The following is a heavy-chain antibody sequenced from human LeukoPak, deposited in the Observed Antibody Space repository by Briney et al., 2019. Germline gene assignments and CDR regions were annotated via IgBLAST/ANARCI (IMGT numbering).Heavy chain of an antibody. J-gene: IGHJ4*02. CDR1: GGSFSGYY. CDR3: ASSRDGYNFGY. CDR2: INHSGST. V-gene: IGHV4-34*01. D-gene: IGHD5-24*01. Sequence: SETLSLTCAVYGGSFSGYYWSWIRQPPGKGLEWIGEINHSGSTNYNPSLKSRVTISVDTSKNQFSLKLSSVTAADTAVYYCASSRDGYNFGYWGQGTLVTVSS.